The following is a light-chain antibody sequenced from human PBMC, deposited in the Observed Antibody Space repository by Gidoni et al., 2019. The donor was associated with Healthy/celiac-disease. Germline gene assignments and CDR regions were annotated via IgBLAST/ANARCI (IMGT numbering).Light chain of an antibody. CDR2: AAS. CDR3: QQSYSTPLWT. V-gene: IGKV1-39*01. J-gene: IGKJ1*01. Sequence: DIQMTQSPSSLSASVGDRVTITCRASQSISSYLNWYQQKPGKAPKLLIYAASSLQSGVPSRFSGSGSGTDFTLTISSLQPEDFATYYCQQSYSTPLWTFGQGTKVKIK. CDR1: QSISSY.